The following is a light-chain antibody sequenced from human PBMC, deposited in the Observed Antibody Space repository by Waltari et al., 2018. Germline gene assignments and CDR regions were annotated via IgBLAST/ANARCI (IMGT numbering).Light chain of an antibody. CDR3: QHRRNWPLT. J-gene: IGKJ3*01. V-gene: IGKV3-11*01. CDR2: DAS. CDR1: ESISDY. Sequence: EVVLTQSPATLSLSPGASATLSCRASESISDYIAWYQQKPGQAPRLLFYDASTRATGVPARFGASGSGTDFILTISSLEPEDFAVYYCQHRRNWPLTFGPGTKVDIK.